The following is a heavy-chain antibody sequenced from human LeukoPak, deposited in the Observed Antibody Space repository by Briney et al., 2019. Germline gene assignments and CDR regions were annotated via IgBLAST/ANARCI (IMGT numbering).Heavy chain of an antibody. CDR2: IYYSGST. D-gene: IGHD3-10*01. V-gene: IGHV4-59*01. Sequence: PSETLSLTCTVSGGSISSYYWSWIRQPPGKGLEWIGYIYYSGSTNYNPSLKSRVTISVDTSKNQFSLKLSSVTAADTAEYYCARDSGTSGEVKFDPWGQGALVTVSS. CDR1: GGSISSYY. J-gene: IGHJ5*02. CDR3: ARDSGTSGEVKFDP.